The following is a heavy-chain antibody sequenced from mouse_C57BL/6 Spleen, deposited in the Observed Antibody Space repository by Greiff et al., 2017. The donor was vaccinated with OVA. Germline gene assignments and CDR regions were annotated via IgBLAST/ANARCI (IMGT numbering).Heavy chain of an antibody. CDR1: GYTFTDYY. J-gene: IGHJ1*03. CDR3: TRQRLPYGSSYDWYFDV. Sequence: EVQLQQSGPELVKPGASVKISCKASGYTFTDYYMNWVKQSHGKSLEWIGDINPNNGGTSYNQKFKGKATLTVDKSSSTAYMELRSLTSEDSAVYYCTRQRLPYGSSYDWYFDVWGTGTTVTVSS. D-gene: IGHD1-1*01. CDR2: INPNNGGT. V-gene: IGHV1-26*01.